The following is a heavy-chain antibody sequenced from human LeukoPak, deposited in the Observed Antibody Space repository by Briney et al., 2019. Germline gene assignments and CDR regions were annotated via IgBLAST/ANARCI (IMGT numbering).Heavy chain of an antibody. CDR2: IYYSGST. CDR1: GGSISSSSYY. J-gene: IGHJ4*02. D-gene: IGHD3-10*01. Sequence: SETLSLTCTVSGGSISSSSYYWGWIRQPPGKGLEWIGSIYYSGSTYYNPSLKSRVTISVDTSKNQFSLKLSSVTAADTAVYYCARLRGVSIWGQGTLVTVSS. V-gene: IGHV4-39*07. CDR3: ARLRGVSI.